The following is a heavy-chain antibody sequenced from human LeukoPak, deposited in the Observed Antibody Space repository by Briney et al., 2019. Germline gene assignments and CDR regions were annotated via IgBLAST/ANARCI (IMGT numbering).Heavy chain of an antibody. J-gene: IGHJ3*02. D-gene: IGHD2-2*03. CDR2: ISSSGSST. CDR3: ARHLGIVVKERAFDI. V-gene: IGHV3-48*03. CDR1: GVTFSSYE. Sequence: GGSLRLSCAASGVTFSSYERNWGGRAPGKGLEGGSDISSSGSSTYYADSVKGRFTISRDDATNSPYLQMPSLRAEDTAVYYCARHLGIVVKERAFDIWGQGTMVTVSS.